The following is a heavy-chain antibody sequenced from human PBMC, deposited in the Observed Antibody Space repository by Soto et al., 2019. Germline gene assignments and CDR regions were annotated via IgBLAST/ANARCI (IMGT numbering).Heavy chain of an antibody. D-gene: IGHD3-22*01. V-gene: IGHV4-59*01. CDR1: GGSISSYY. CDR2: IYYSGST. J-gene: IGHJ4*02. Sequence: SETLSLTCTVSGGSISSYYWSWIRQPPGKGLEWIGYIYYSGSTNYNPSLKSRVTISVDTSKNQFSLKLSSVTAADTALYYCARAPYDSSGYLYYFDYWGQGTLVTVSS. CDR3: ARAPYDSSGYLYYFDY.